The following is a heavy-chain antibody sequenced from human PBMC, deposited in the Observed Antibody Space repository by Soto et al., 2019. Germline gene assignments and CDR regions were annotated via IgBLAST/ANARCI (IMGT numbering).Heavy chain of an antibody. Sequence: PSETLSLTCAVYGGSFSGYYWRWIRQPPGKGLEWFGEINHSGSTNYNPSLKSRVTISVDTSKNQFSMKLSSVTAADTAVYYCAREAFEGDFWSGYYRYYGMDVWGQGTTVTVSS. CDR3: AREAFEGDFWSGYYRYYGMDV. CDR1: GGSFSGYY. J-gene: IGHJ6*02. CDR2: INHSGST. V-gene: IGHV4-34*01. D-gene: IGHD3-3*01.